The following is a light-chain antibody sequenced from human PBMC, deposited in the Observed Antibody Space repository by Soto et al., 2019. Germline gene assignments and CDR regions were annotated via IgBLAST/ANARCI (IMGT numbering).Light chain of an antibody. CDR3: QQSYSTTWT. CDR1: QSISSY. J-gene: IGKJ1*01. Sequence: DIQMTQSPSSLSASVGDRVTITCRASQSISSYLNWYQQKPGKAPKLLIYAASSLQSGVPSRFSGSGSETDFTLTISSLQPEDFATYSCQQSYSTTWTFGQGTKWIS. CDR2: AAS. V-gene: IGKV1-39*01.